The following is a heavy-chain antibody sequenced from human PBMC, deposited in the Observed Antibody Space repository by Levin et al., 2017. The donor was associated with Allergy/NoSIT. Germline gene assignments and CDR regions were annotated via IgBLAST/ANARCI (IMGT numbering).Heavy chain of an antibody. Sequence: ASVKVSCAASGFTFSNYWMHWVRQAPGKGLVWVSHINSDGSNTNYADSVKGRFTISRDNAKNTLYLQMNSLRAEDTADYYCARGGCSSTSCLDSWGQGTLVTVSP. J-gene: IGHJ5*01. D-gene: IGHD2-2*01. CDR1: GFTFSNYW. CDR3: ARGGCSSTSCLDS. CDR2: INSDGSNT. V-gene: IGHV3-74*01.